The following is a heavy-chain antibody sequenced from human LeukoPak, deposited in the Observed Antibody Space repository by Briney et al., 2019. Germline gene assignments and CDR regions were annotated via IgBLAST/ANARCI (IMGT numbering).Heavy chain of an antibody. CDR3: ARDPGYGDYERLGGYMDV. J-gene: IGHJ6*03. CDR1: GFTFSSYE. CDR2: ISSSGSTI. V-gene: IGHV3-48*03. Sequence: GGSLRLSCAASGFTFSSYEMNWVRQAPGKGLEWVSYISSSGSTIYYADSVKGRFTISRDNAKNSLYLQMNSLRAEDTAVYYCARDPGYGDYERLGGYMDVWGKGTTVTISS. D-gene: IGHD4-17*01.